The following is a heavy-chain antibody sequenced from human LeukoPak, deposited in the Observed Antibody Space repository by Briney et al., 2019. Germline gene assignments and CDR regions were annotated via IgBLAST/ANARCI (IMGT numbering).Heavy chain of an antibody. J-gene: IGHJ6*03. D-gene: IGHD3-10*01. V-gene: IGHV4-39*07. CDR3: ARGQVNGSGSYYMDYYYMDV. CDR2: IYHTGDT. Sequence: PSETLSLICTVSGGSLSSTNYYWGWIRQPPGKGLEWVGYIYHTGDTYYTPSLRSRVTISVDTSKNQLSLKLSSVTAADTAVYYCARGQVNGSGSYYMDYYYMDVWGKGTTVTVSS. CDR1: GGSLSSTNYY.